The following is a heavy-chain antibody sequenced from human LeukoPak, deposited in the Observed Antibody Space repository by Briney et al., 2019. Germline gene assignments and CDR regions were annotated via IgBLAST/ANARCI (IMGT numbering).Heavy chain of an antibody. CDR3: ARDGTGCGGDCYSDY. CDR2: TSGRGGST. CDR1: GFTFSSHA. D-gene: IGHD2-21*02. J-gene: IGHJ4*02. V-gene: IGHV3-23*01. Sequence: GGSLRLTCAASGFTFSSHAMSWIRQAPEKGLEWVSATSGRGGSTYYADSVKGRFTISRDNSKNTLFLQMNSLRAEDTAVYYCARDGTGCGGDCYSDYWGQGTLVTVSS.